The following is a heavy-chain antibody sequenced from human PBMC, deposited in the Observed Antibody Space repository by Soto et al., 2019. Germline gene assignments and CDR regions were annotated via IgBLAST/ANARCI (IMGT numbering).Heavy chain of an antibody. CDR1: SASNRWYY. Sequence: SETPSLTSTFSSASNRWYYWRLGRAPPGKGLEWVGYIYYSGSTNYNPSLKSRVTISVDTSKNQFSLKLSSVTAADTAVYYCARGRWYYDRIWFDPWGQGTLATVSS. J-gene: IGHJ5*02. CDR3: ARGRWYYDRIWFDP. D-gene: IGHD3-22*01. V-gene: IGHV4-59*01. CDR2: IYYSGST.